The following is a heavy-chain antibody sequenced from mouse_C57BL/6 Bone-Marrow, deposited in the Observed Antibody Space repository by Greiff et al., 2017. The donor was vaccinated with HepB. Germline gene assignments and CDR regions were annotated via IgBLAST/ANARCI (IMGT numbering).Heavy chain of an antibody. D-gene: IGHD2-3*01. Sequence: QVHVKQSGPGLVQPSQSLSITCTVSGFSLTSYGVHWVRQSPGKGLEWLGVIWSGGSTDYNAAFISRLSISKDNSKSQAFFKMNSLQADDTAIYYCARKASYDGYYDYAMDYWGQGTSVTVSS. CDR2: IWSGGST. CDR1: GFSLTSYG. J-gene: IGHJ4*01. V-gene: IGHV2-2*01. CDR3: ARKASYDGYYDYAMDY.